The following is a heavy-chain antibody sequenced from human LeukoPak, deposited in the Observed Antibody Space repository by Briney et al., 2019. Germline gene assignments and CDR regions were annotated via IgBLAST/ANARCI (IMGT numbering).Heavy chain of an antibody. D-gene: IGHD3-10*01. CDR2: IYYSGST. CDR1: GGSIRSYY. V-gene: IGHV4-59*12. J-gene: IGHJ6*03. Sequence: SETLSLTCTVSGGSIRSYYWSWIRQPPGKGLEWIAYIYYSGSTYYNPSLKSRVTISVDTSKNQFSLKLSSVAAADTAVYYCARLSSMVRGVLYYYYYYMDVWGKGTTVTVSS. CDR3: ARLSSMVRGVLYYYYYYMDV.